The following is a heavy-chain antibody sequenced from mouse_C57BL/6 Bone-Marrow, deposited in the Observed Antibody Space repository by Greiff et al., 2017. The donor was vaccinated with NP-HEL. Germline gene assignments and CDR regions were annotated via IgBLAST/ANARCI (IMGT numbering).Heavy chain of an antibody. CDR2: ISDGGSYT. J-gene: IGHJ4*01. V-gene: IGHV5-4*03. CDR3: ARVRGSSCYYAMDD. Sequence: EVMLVESGGGLVKPGGSLKLSCAASGFTFSSYAMSWVRQTPEKRLEWVATISDGGSYTYYPDNVKGRFTISRDNAKNNLYLQMSHLKSEDTAMYYCARVRGSSCYYAMDDWGKGTSVTVSS. D-gene: IGHD1-1*01. CDR1: GFTFSSYA.